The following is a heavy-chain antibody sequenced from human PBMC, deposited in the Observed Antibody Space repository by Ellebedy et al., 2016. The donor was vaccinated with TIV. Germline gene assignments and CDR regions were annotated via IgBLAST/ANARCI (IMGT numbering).Heavy chain of an antibody. CDR2: FDPEDGEI. D-gene: IGHD7-27*01. J-gene: IGHJ4*02. CDR1: GFTLPNFP. V-gene: IGHV1-24*01. Sequence: AASVKVSCKVSGFTLPNFPMHWVRQAPGKGLEWMGGFDPEDGEIIYAQKFQGRVTMTEDTSTDTAHMDLTSLRSEDTAIYYCATGLLTGEFDYWGQGTLVTVSS. CDR3: ATGLLTGEFDY.